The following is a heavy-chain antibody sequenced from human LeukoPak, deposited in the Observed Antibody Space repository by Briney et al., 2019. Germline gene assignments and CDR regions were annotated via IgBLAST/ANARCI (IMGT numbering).Heavy chain of an antibody. D-gene: IGHD6-25*01. J-gene: IGHJ4*02. CDR2: INTDRSTT. Sequence: WGSLRLSCAASGFTFSSYWMHWVRQAPGKGLVWVSRINTDRSTTNYADSVKGRFTISRDNAENTLYLQMNSLRAEDTAVYYCARGSPAAVWGQGALVTVSS. CDR1: GFTFSSYW. V-gene: IGHV3-74*01. CDR3: ARGSPAAV.